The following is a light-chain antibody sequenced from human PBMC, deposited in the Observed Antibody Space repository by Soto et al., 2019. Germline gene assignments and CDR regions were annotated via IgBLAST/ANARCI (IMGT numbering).Light chain of an antibody. Sequence: DIQMTQSPSTLSASVGDRVIITCRASQSISSWLAWYQQKPGKAPKLLIYKASSLESGVPSRFSGSRSGTEFTLTISSLQPDDFATYYYQQYKSYSALTFGGGTKVEIK. CDR3: QQYKSYSALT. J-gene: IGKJ4*01. CDR1: QSISSW. CDR2: KAS. V-gene: IGKV1-5*03.